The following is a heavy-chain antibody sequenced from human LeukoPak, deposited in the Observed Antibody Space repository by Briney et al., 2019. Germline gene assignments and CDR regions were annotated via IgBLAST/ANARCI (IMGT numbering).Heavy chain of an antibody. CDR3: ARIGSGSGSYYNPDSYYYYGMDV. D-gene: IGHD3-10*01. Sequence: ASVKVSCKASGYTFTSYGISWVRQAPGQGLEWMGWISAYNGNTNYAQKLQGRVTTTTDTSTSTAYMELRSLRSDDTAVYYCARIGSGSGSYYNPDSYYYYGMDVWGRGTTVTVSS. CDR2: ISAYNGNT. CDR1: GYTFTSYG. V-gene: IGHV1-18*01. J-gene: IGHJ6*02.